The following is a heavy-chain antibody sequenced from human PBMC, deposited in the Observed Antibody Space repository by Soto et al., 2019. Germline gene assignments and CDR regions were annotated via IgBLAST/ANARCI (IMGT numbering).Heavy chain of an antibody. D-gene: IGHD3-9*01. CDR1: GFTFSSYW. J-gene: IGHJ4*02. Sequence: GGSLRLSCAASGFTFSSYWMHWVRQAPGKGLGWVSRINSGGSSTNYADSVKGRFTIARDNATNTLYMQMNRLRAEDTAVYYWASACALRCVDCWVYGFFDYWGQGTLVTVSS. CDR2: INSGGSST. V-gene: IGHV3-74*01. CDR3: ASACALRCVDCWVYGFFDY.